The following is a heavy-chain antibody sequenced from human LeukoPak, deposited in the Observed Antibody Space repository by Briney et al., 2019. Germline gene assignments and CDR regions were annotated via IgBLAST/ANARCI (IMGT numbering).Heavy chain of an antibody. D-gene: IGHD3-22*01. Sequence: GGSLRLSCAASGFSFSSYWMSWVRQAPGKGLEWVANIKQDGSEKYHVDSVKGRFTISRDNAKNSLYLQMNSLRAEDTAVYYCARQYYYDSSGYPLDYWGQGTLVTVSS. CDR1: GFSFSSYW. CDR2: IKQDGSEK. J-gene: IGHJ4*02. CDR3: ARQYYYDSSGYPLDY. V-gene: IGHV3-7*05.